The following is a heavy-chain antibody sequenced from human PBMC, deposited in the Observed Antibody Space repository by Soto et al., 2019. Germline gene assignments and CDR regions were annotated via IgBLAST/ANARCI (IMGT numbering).Heavy chain of an antibody. CDR2: ISYDGSNK. V-gene: IGHV3-30*18. D-gene: IGHD3-16*01. J-gene: IGHJ6*02. CDR3: AKDRGSWSGGYYYYGMDV. CDR1: GFTFSSYG. Sequence: GGSLRLSCAASGFTFSSYGMHWVRQAPGKGLEWVAVISYDGSNKYYADSVKGRFTISRDNSKSTLYLQMNSLRAEDTAVYYCAKDRGSWSGGYYYYGMDVWGQGTTVTVSS.